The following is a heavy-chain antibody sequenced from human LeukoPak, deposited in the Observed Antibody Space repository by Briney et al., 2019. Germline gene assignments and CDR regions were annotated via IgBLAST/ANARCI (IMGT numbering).Heavy chain of an antibody. V-gene: IGHV4-59*12. CDR2: INYSGRT. Sequence: SETLSLTCTVSGDSISGYYWSWIRQSPGKGLEWIAYINYSGRTNYNLSLKNRVTISVDTSKNQFSLKLSSVTAADTAVYYCARDKGFLLSPWGQGTLVTVSS. D-gene: IGHD2-15*01. J-gene: IGHJ5*02. CDR3: ARDKGFLLSP. CDR1: GDSISGYY.